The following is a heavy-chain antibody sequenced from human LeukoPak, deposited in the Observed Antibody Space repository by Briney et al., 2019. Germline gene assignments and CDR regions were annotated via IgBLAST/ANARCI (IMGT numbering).Heavy chain of an antibody. J-gene: IGHJ4*02. CDR1: GFTFSSYG. V-gene: IGHV3-33*08. CDR3: AKGSGYYRPYYFDY. Sequence: PGGSLRLSCAASGFTFSSYGMHWVRQAPGKGLEWVAVIWYDGSNKYYADSVKGRFTISRDNSKNTLYLQMNSLRAENTAVYYCAKGSGYYRPYYFDYWGQGTLVTVSS. CDR2: IWYDGSNK. D-gene: IGHD3-22*01.